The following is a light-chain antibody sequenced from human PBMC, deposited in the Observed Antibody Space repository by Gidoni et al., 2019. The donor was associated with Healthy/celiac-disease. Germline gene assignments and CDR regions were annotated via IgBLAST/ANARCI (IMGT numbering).Light chain of an antibody. V-gene: IGKV1-9*01. CDR1: QGISSY. CDR3: QQLNSYPLT. Sequence: DIQLTQSPSFLSASVGDRVTITCRASQGISSYLAWYQQKPGKAPKLLIYAAYTLQSGVPSRCSGSGSGTEFTLTISSLQPEDFATYYCQQLNSYPLTFGGGTKVEIK. J-gene: IGKJ4*01. CDR2: AAY.